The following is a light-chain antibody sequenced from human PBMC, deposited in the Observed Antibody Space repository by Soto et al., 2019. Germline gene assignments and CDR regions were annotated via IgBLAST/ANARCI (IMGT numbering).Light chain of an antibody. V-gene: IGKV3D-15*01. CDR2: GAS. CDR3: QQYNTYPWT. J-gene: IGKJ1*01. CDR1: QSVSSN. Sequence: EIVMTQSPATLSVSPGERATLSCRASQSVSSNLAWYQQKPGQAPRLLIYGASTRATGIPARFSGSGSGTEFTLTISSLQPDDFATYYCQQYNTYPWTFGRGTKVEI.